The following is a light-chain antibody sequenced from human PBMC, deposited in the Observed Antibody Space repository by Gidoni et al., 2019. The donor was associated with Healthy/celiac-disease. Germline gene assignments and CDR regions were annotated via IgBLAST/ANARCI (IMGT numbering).Light chain of an antibody. J-gene: IGKJ1*01. CDR1: HSVSSSY. CDR2: GAS. CDR3: QQYGSSPWT. Sequence: ENVLTQHPGTLSWSPGERATLSCRATHSVSSSYLAWYQQKPGQAPRLLLYGASSKATGLPDRFSGSGSGTDFTLTISRLEPDDFAVYYCQQYGSSPWTFGQGTKVEIK. V-gene: IGKV3-20*01.